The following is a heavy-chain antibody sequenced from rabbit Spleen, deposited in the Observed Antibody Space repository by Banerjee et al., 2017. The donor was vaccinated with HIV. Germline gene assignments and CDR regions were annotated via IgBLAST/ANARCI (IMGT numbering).Heavy chain of an antibody. Sequence: QEQLVESGGGLVKPEGSLTLTCTASGFTLSSNWICWVRQAPGKGLEWVACINSYTGKSIYANWTKGPFTISKTSSTTVTLQMTSLTAADTATYFCSRDLAGVIGWKFNLWGPVTLVTVS. CDR3: SRDLAGVIGWKFNL. CDR1: GFTLSSNW. CDR2: INSYTGKS. D-gene: IGHD4-1*01. V-gene: IGHV1S45*01. J-gene: IGHJ4*01.